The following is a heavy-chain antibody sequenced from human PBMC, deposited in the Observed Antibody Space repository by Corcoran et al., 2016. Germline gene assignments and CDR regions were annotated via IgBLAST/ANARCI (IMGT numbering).Heavy chain of an antibody. D-gene: IGHD3-16*01. J-gene: IGHJ4*02. CDR1: GFTFSSYG. CDR2: ISYDGSNK. V-gene: IGHV3-30*18. Sequence: QVQLVESGGGVVQPGRSLRLSCAASGFTFSSYGMHWVRQAPGKGLEWVAVISYDGSNKYYADSVKGRFTISRDNSKNTLYLQMNSLRAEDTAVYYCAKDLLGGTRSYYFDYWGQGTLVTVSS. CDR3: AKDLLGGTRSYYFDY.